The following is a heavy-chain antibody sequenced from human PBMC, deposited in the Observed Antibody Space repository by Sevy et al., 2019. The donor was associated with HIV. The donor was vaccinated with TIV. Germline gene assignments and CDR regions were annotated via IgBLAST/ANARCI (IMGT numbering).Heavy chain of an antibody. CDR2: IGDDGSEE. CDR1: GFTFIGYG. J-gene: IGHJ6*03. Sequence: GGSLRLSCAASGFTFIGYGMYWVRQVPGKGLEWEALIGDDGSEEHYADSVKCRFTISRDNSKYTLYLQMHTLRAEDTAVYYCAKRGEYYHVSGSFELYYYMDVWGKGTTVTVSS. V-gene: IGHV3-30*02. CDR3: AKRGEYYHVSGSFELYYYMDV. D-gene: IGHD3-10*01.